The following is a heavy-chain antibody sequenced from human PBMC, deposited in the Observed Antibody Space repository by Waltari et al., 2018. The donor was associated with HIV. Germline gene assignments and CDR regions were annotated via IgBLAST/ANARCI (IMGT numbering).Heavy chain of an antibody. J-gene: IGHJ6*02. Sequence: MQSVPEVKRPRSSVNISCRAAGYHLLHHHINWERQVPGPGLEWMGWINPLSEKSAFAYKCEDRVFVTVDLSKSTVYLELTNLTPRDTATYFCARNSSARGNRFFYYGLDVWGQGTTVAVSS. D-gene: IGHD3-22*01. CDR2: INPLSEKS. CDR3: ARNSSARGNRFFYYGLDV. CDR1: GYHLLHHH. V-gene: IGHV1-8*01.